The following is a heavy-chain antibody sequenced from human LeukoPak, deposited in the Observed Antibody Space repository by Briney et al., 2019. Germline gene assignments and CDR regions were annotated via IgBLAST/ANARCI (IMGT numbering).Heavy chain of an antibody. D-gene: IGHD5-18*01. Sequence: GGSLRLSCAASGFTFSSYAMSWVRQAPGKGLEWVLGISDSGGYTYYADSVKGRFTISRDNSKNTLYLQMNSLRAEDTALYHCARRFSDTGRAFDIWGQGTMVTVSS. J-gene: IGHJ3*02. CDR1: GFTFSSYA. V-gene: IGHV3-23*01. CDR2: ISDSGGYT. CDR3: ARRFSDTGRAFDI.